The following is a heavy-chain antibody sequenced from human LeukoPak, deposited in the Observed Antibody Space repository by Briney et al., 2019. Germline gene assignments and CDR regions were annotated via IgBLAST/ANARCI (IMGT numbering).Heavy chain of an antibody. D-gene: IGHD3-9*01. Sequence: TSETLSLTCTVSGGSISSYYWSWIRQPPGKGLEWIGYIYYSGSTNYNPSLKSRVTISVDTSKNQFSLKLSSVTAADTAVYYCARVGYYDILTGYSFPGYYYYGMDVWGQGTTVTVSS. J-gene: IGHJ6*02. CDR1: GGSISSYY. CDR3: ARVGYYDILTGYSFPGYYYYGMDV. CDR2: IYYSGST. V-gene: IGHV4-59*01.